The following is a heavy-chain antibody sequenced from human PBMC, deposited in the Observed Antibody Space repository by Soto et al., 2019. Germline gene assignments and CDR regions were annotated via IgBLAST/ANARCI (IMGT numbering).Heavy chain of an antibody. CDR1: GVSFNNNG. CDR2: VSPPFRTS. V-gene: IGHV1-69*01. Sequence: QVQLVQSGAEVKKPGSSVKVSCKTSGVSFNNNGIGWVRQAPGHGLEWMGGVSPPFRTSNYARKFQGRISITADASTGTVNMELSSLTAEDTAQYYCARVLYYGSGSYSPYGMDVWGQGTMGTVSS. D-gene: IGHD3-10*01. J-gene: IGHJ6*02. CDR3: ARVLYYGSGSYSPYGMDV.